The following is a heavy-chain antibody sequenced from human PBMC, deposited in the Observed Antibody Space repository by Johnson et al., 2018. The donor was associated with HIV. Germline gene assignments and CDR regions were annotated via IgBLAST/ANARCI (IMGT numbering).Heavy chain of an antibody. CDR3: AIGRGEFPRHAFDI. CDR1: RFTFTYYD. Sequence: VQLVESGGGLVQPGRSLRLSCTASRFTFTYYDMHSVRQPIGEGLEWVSGISWNSGSIGYADSVKGRFTISRDNSKNTLYLQMGSLRAEDMAVYYCAIGRGEFPRHAFDIWGQGTMVTVSS. V-gene: IGHV3-9*03. D-gene: IGHD3-10*01. J-gene: IGHJ3*02. CDR2: ISWNSGSI.